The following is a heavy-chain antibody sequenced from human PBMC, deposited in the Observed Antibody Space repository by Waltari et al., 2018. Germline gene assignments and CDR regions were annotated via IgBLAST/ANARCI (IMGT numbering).Heavy chain of an antibody. CDR3: ARDQSPYNWNDVDAFDI. J-gene: IGHJ3*02. Sequence: QEQLQESGPGLVKPSKTLYLTCAVYGYSISSAYSWDWILQPPGKGLEWMGSIYHSGSTYYNPSLKSRVTISVDTSKNQFSLKLSSVTAADTAVYYCARDQSPYNWNDVDAFDIWGQGTMVTVSS. CDR2: IYHSGST. CDR1: GYSISSAYS. D-gene: IGHD1-1*01. V-gene: IGHV4-38-2*02.